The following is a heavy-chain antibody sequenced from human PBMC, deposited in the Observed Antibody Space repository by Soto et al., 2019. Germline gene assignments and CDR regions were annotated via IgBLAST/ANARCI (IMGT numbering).Heavy chain of an antibody. D-gene: IGHD2-21*02. CDR2: IWYDGSNK. J-gene: IGHJ6*02. CDR3: ERYGKAYCGGDCYSTWGYYYYYGMDV. Sequence: QVQLVESGGGVVQPGRSLRLSCAASGFTFSSYGMHWVRQAAGKGLEWVAVIWYDGSNKYYADSVKGRFTISRDNSKNTLYLQMNSLRAEDTAVYYCERYGKAYCGGDCYSTWGYYYYYGMDVWGQGTTVTVSS. V-gene: IGHV3-33*01. CDR1: GFTFSSYG.